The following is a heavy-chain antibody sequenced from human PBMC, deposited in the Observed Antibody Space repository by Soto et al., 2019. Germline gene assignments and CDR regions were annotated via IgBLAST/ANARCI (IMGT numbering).Heavy chain of an antibody. D-gene: IGHD4-17*01. J-gene: IGHJ6*02. CDR2: IIPIFGTA. Sequence: SVKVSCKASGGTFSSYAISWVRQAPGQGLEWMGGIIPIFGTANYAQKFQGRVTITADESTSTAYMELSSLRSEDTAVYYCARAFDYGDYRYYYYYGMDVWGQGTTVTVSS. CDR3: ARAFDYGDYRYYYYYGMDV. V-gene: IGHV1-69*13. CDR1: GGTFSSYA.